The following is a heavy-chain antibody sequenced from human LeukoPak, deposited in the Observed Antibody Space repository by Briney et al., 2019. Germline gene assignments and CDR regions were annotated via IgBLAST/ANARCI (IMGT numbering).Heavy chain of an antibody. CDR1: GGSISSGDYY. CDR2: SYYSEST. J-gene: IGHJ3*02. D-gene: IGHD2-2*01. CDR3: ARDVADIVVVPAASPDAFDI. Sequence: PSETLSLTCTVSGGSISSGDYYWNWIRQPPGKGLEWIGYSYYSESTYNNPALKTRITISVNTSKNQFSLKLSSVTAADTAVYYCARDVADIVVVPAASPDAFDIWGQGTMVTVSS. V-gene: IGHV4-30-4*08.